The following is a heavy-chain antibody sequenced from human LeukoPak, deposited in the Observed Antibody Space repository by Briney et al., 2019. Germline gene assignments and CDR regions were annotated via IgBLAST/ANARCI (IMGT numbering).Heavy chain of an antibody. D-gene: IGHD1-1*01. CDR1: GFTFSDYA. V-gene: IGHV3-49*03. CDR3: ARCTTGRTFGSLREIKRSREIDY. J-gene: IGHJ4*02. Sequence: GGSLRLSCTASGFTFSDYAMSWFRQAPGKGLEWVGFIRSKAYGGTTEYAASVKGRFTISRDDSKSIAYLQMNSLRVEDTAVYYCARCTTGRTFGSLREIKRSREIDYWGQGTLVTVSS. CDR2: IRSKAYGGTT.